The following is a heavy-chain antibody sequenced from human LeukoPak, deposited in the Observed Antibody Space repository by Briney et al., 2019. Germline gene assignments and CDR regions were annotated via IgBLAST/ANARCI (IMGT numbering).Heavy chain of an antibody. CDR2: NNPGSGGT. CDR3: ARGFDWLEDYFDY. D-gene: IGHD3-9*01. CDR1: RYTFTGYY. Sequence: ASVKVSCKASRYTFTGYYIDWVRQAPGRGLEWMGWNNPGSGGTNYAQKFQGRVTMTRDTSISTAYMELTRLRSDDTAVYYCARGFDWLEDYFDYWGQGTLVTVSS. J-gene: IGHJ4*02. V-gene: IGHV1-2*02.